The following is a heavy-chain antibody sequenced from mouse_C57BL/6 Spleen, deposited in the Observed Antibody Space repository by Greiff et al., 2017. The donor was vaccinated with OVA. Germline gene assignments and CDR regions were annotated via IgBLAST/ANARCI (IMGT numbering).Heavy chain of an antibody. J-gene: IGHJ1*03. CDR1: GFTFSDYY. V-gene: IGHV5-16*01. CDR3: ARDYGYFDV. CDR2: INYDGSST. Sequence: EVKLMESEGGLVQPGSSMKLSCTASGFTFSDYYMAWVRQVPEKGLEWVANINYDGSSTYYLDSLKSRFIISRDNAKNILYLQMSSLKSEDTATYYCARDYGYFDVWGTGTTVTVSS.